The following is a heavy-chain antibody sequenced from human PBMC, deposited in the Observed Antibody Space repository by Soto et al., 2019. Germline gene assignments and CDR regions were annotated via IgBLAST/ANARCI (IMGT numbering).Heavy chain of an antibody. Sequence: SVKVSCKASGGTFSSYAISWVRQAPGQGLEWMGGIIPIFGTANYAQKFQGRVTMTTDTSTSTAYMELRSLRSDDTAVYYCARDLRLSDYYYYYYMDVWGKGTTVTVSS. J-gene: IGHJ6*03. CDR3: ARDLRLSDYYYYYYMDV. D-gene: IGHD3-16*01. CDR1: GGTFSSYA. V-gene: IGHV1-69*05. CDR2: IIPIFGTA.